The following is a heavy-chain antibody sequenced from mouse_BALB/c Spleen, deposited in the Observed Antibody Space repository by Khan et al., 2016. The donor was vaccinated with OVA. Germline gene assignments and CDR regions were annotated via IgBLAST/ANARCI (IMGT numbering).Heavy chain of an antibody. V-gene: IGHV3-2*02. CDR3: ERKDYYGYNPFPN. CDR1: GYSITSEYA. D-gene: IGHD2-2*01. Sequence: EVQLVESGPGLVKPSQSLSLTCTVTGYSITSEYAWNWIRQFPGNKLEWMGYINHSGNTRFNPSLKSRASITRDTSKNQFFLQLNSVTTEDTATYYGERKDYYGYNPFPNWGQGTLVTVSA. J-gene: IGHJ3*01. CDR2: INHSGNT.